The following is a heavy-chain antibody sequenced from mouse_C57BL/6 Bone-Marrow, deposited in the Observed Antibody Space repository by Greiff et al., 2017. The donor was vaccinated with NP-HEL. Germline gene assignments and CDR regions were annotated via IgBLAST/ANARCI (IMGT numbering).Heavy chain of an antibody. CDR2: IDPETGGT. CDR3: TRRGGSSYAAMDY. Sequence: QLKESGAELVRPGASVTLSCKASGYTFTDYEMHWVKQTPVHGLEWIGAIDPETGGTAYNQKFKGKAILTADKSSSTAYMELRSLTSEDSAVYYCTRRGGSSYAAMDYWGQGTSVTVSS. D-gene: IGHD1-1*01. V-gene: IGHV1-15*01. J-gene: IGHJ4*01. CDR1: GYTFTDYE.